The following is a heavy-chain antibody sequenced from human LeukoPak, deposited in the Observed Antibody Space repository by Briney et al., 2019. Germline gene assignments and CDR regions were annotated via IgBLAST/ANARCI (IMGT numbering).Heavy chain of an antibody. J-gene: IGHJ4*02. Sequence: SVKVSCKASGGTFSSYAISWVRQAPGQGLEWMGGIIPIFGTANYAQKFQGRVTITADKSTSTAYMELSSLRSEDTAVYYCRGTYYYDSSGSGDYWGQGTLVTVSS. CDR2: IIPIFGTA. D-gene: IGHD3-22*01. CDR3: RGTYYYDSSGSGDY. CDR1: GGTFSSYA. V-gene: IGHV1-69*06.